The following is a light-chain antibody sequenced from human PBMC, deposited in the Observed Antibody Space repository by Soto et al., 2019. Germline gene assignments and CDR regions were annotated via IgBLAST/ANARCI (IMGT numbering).Light chain of an antibody. V-gene: IGKV3-11*01. Sequence: EIVLTQSPATLSSSPGETATLSCRASQSVGTRLAWYQHKPGQAPRLLIYYMSKRATGIPARFSGSGSGTDFTLTISSLAPEDFAIYYCHQRQSWPRTFGQGTKVEIK. J-gene: IGKJ1*01. CDR3: HQRQSWPRT. CDR1: QSVGTR. CDR2: YMS.